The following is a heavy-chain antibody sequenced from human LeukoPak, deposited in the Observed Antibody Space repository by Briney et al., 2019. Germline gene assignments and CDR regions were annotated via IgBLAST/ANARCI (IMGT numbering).Heavy chain of an antibody. CDR2: ISSRGSTI. D-gene: IGHD3-3*01. J-gene: IGHJ4*02. Sequence: GGSLRLSCAASGFTFSSYEMNWVRQAPGKGLEWVSYISSRGSTIYYADSVKGRFTISRDNAKNSLYLQMHSLRAEDTAVYYCARVPYYDFWSGYQFDYWGQGTLVTVSS. V-gene: IGHV3-48*03. CDR3: ARVPYYDFWSGYQFDY. CDR1: GFTFSSYE.